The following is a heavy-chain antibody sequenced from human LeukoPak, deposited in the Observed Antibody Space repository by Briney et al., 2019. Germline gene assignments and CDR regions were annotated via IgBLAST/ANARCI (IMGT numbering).Heavy chain of an antibody. CDR2: IYYSGST. CDR1: GGSISSYY. J-gene: IGHJ5*02. V-gene: IGHV4-59*01. CDR3: ARGWGSLDWFDP. Sequence: SETLSLTCTVSGGSISSYYWSWIRQPPGKGLEWIGYIYYSGSTNYNPSLKSRVTISVDTSKKQFSLKLSSVTAAGTAVYYCARGWGSLDWFDPWGQGTLATVSS. D-gene: IGHD1-1*01.